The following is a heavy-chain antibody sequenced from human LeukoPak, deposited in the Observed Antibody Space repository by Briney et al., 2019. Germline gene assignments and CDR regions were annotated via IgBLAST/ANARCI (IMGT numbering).Heavy chain of an antibody. J-gene: IGHJ4*02. CDR1: GFTFSSYG. D-gene: IGHD3-10*01. Sequence: GGSLRLSCAAYGFTFSSYGMSWVRQAPGKGLEWVSAIIGSGDSTYYADSVKGRFTISRDNSKNTLYLQMNSLRAEDTAVYYCAKDREYYYGSGSYYPDYWGQGTLVTVSS. CDR2: IIGSGDST. CDR3: AKDREYYYGSGSYYPDY. V-gene: IGHV3-23*01.